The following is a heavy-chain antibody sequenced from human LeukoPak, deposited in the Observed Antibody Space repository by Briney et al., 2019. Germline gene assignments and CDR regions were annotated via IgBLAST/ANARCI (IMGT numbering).Heavy chain of an antibody. J-gene: IGHJ4*02. D-gene: IGHD3-22*01. V-gene: IGHV3-48*04. CDR2: ISSSSSTI. Sequence: GGSLRLSCAASGITFSSYSMNWVRQAPGKGLEWVSYISSSSSTIYYADSVKGRFTISRDNAKNSLYLQMNSLRVEDTAVYYCARGYYYDSSVDKYWGQGTLVTVSS. CDR1: GITFSSYS. CDR3: ARGYYYDSSVDKY.